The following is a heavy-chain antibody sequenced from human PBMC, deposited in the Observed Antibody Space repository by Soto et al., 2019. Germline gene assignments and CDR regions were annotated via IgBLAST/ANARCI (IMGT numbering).Heavy chain of an antibody. Sequence: PGGSLRLSCSASGFTFSSYAMHWVRQAPGKGLEYVSAISSNGGSTYYADSVKGRFTISRDNSKNTLYLQMSSLRAEDTAVYYCVKVKTQYYDSSGWYFDYWGQGTLVTVSS. D-gene: IGHD3-22*01. CDR3: VKVKTQYYDSSGWYFDY. CDR2: ISSNGGST. V-gene: IGHV3-64D*06. CDR1: GFTFSSYA. J-gene: IGHJ4*02.